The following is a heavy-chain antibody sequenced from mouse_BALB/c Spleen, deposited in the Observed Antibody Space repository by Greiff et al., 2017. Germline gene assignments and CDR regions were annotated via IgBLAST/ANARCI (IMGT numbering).Heavy chain of an antibody. Sequence: VQLQQSGPGLVKPSQSLSLTCTVTGYSITSDYAWNWIRQFPGNKLEWMGYISYSGSTSYNPSLKSRISITRDTSKNQFFLQLNSVTTEDTATYYCARRGTWAWFAYWGQGTLVTVSA. J-gene: IGHJ3*01. CDR3: ARRGTWAWFAY. V-gene: IGHV3-2*02. D-gene: IGHD3-3*01. CDR2: ISYSGST. CDR1: GYSITSDYA.